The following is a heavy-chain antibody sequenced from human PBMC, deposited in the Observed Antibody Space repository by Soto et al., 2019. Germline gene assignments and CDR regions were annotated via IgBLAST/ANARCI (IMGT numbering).Heavy chain of an antibody. J-gene: IGHJ4*02. CDR3: ARDAAAGLNDY. Sequence: QVQLVQSGAEVKKPGASVKVSCKASGYTFTSYGISWVRQAPGQGLEWMGWISAYNGNTKYVQKFQGRATMTTDTATSTAYMELRSLRYDDTAVYYCARDAAAGLNDYWGQGTLVTVSS. V-gene: IGHV1-18*01. CDR2: ISAYNGNT. CDR1: GYTFTSYG. D-gene: IGHD6-13*01.